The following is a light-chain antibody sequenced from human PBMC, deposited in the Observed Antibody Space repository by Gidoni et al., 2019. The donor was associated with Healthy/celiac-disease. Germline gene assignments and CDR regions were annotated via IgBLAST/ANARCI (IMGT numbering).Light chain of an antibody. CDR3: QSADSRNVV. CDR2: KDS. J-gene: IGLJ2*01. V-gene: IGLV3-25*03. CDR1: ALPKQY. Sequence: SYELTQPPSVSVSPGQTARITCSGDALPKQYAYWYQQKPGQAPVLVIYKDSERPSGIPDRFSGSSSGTTVTLTISGVQAEDEADYYCQSADSRNVVFGGGTKLTVL.